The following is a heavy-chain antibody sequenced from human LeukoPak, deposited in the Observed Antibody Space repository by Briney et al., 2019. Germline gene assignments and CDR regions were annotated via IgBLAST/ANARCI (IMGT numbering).Heavy chain of an antibody. CDR3: ARNLMVRGYYYMDV. CDR1: GGTFSSYA. CDR2: IIPIFGTA. Sequence: ASVKVSCKASGGTFSSYAISWVRQAPGQGLEWMGGIIPIFGTANYAQKFQGRVTITTDESTSTAYMELSSLRSEDTAVYYCARNLMVRGYYYMDVWGKGTTVTVPS. V-gene: IGHV1-69*05. J-gene: IGHJ6*03. D-gene: IGHD3-10*01.